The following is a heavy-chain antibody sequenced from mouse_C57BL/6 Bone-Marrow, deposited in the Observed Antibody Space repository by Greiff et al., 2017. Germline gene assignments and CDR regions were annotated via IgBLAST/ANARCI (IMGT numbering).Heavy chain of an antibody. CDR2: ISDGGSYT. Sequence: EVKLVESGGGLVKPGGSLKLSCAASGFTFSSYAMSWVRQTPEKRLEWVATISDGGSYTYYPDNVKGRFTISRDNAKNNLYLQLSHLKSEDTAMYYCARGSYDYDEGFDDWGQGTTLTVSS. CDR1: GFTFSSYA. CDR3: ARGSYDYDEGFDD. V-gene: IGHV5-4*03. J-gene: IGHJ2*01. D-gene: IGHD2-4*01.